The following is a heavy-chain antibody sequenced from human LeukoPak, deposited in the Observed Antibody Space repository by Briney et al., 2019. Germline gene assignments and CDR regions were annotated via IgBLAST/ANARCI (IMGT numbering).Heavy chain of an antibody. CDR1: GFTFSSYS. J-gene: IGHJ4*02. CDR2: ISSSSSYI. Sequence: GGSLRLSCAASGFTFSSYSMNWVRQAPGKGLEWVSSISSSSSYIYYADSVKGRFTISRDNAKNSLYLQVNSLRAEDTAVYYCARDTRTTVTAAGYFDYWGRGTLGTVSS. V-gene: IGHV3-21*01. CDR3: ARDTRTTVTAAGYFDY. D-gene: IGHD4-17*01.